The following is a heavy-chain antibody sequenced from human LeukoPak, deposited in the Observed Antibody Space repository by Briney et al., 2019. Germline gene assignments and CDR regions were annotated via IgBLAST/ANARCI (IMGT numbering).Heavy chain of an antibody. D-gene: IGHD4-17*01. J-gene: IGHJ4*02. CDR2: INPNSGGT. V-gene: IGHV1-2*02. CDR1: GYTFTGYY. Sequence: ASVKVSCKASGYTFTGYYMHWVRQAPGQGLEWMGWINPNSGGTNYAQKFQGRVTMTRDTSISTAYMELSRLRFDDTAVYYCARIRPYTVTTGALNYWGQGTLVTVSS. CDR3: ARIRPYTVTTGALNY.